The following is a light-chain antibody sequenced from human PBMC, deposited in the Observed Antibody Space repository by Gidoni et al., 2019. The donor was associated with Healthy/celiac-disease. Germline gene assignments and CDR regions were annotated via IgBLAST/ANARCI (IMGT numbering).Light chain of an antibody. CDR2: AAS. Sequence: DIQMTQSPSSLSASVGDRVTITCRASQSISSYLNWYQQKPGKAPKLLIYAASSLQSGVPSRFSGRGSGTDFTLTISSLQPEEFATYYCQQSYSTPSTFGGXTKVEIK. CDR3: QQSYSTPST. CDR1: QSISSY. V-gene: IGKV1-39*01. J-gene: IGKJ4*01.